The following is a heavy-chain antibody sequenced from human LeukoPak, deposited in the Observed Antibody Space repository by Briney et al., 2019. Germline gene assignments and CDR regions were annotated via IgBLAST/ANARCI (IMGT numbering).Heavy chain of an antibody. V-gene: IGHV3-23*01. Sequence: PGGSLRLSCAASGFTFSSYAMSWVRQAPGKGLEWVSAISGSGGSTYYADSVKGRFTISRDNSKNTLHLQMNSLRAEDTAVYYCAKDGVPYYYDSSGYDDAFDIWGQGTMATVSS. D-gene: IGHD3-22*01. J-gene: IGHJ3*02. CDR2: ISGSGGST. CDR1: GFTFSSYA. CDR3: AKDGVPYYYDSSGYDDAFDI.